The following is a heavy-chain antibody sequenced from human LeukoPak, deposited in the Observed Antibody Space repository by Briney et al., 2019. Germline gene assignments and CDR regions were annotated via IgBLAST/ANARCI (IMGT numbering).Heavy chain of an antibody. CDR1: GFTFSSYE. J-gene: IGHJ4*02. V-gene: IGHV3-48*03. CDR2: ISSSGSTI. CDR3: AKDRSGVGPTAADS. D-gene: IGHD1-26*01. Sequence: GGSLRLSCAASGFTFSSYEMNWVRQAPGKGLEWVSYISSSGSTIYYADSVKGRFTISRDNSENTQMNSLRGDDTAVYYCAKDRSGVGPTAADSWGQGTLVTVSS.